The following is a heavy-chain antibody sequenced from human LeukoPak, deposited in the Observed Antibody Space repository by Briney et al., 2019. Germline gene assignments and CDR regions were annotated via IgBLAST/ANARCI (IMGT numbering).Heavy chain of an antibody. V-gene: IGHV4-59*01. Sequence: SETLSLTCAVYGGSFSGYYWSWIRQPPGKGLEWIGYIYYSGSTNYNPSLKSRVTISVDTSKNQFSLKLSSVTAADTAVYYCARVLLWFGARPHAFDIWGQGTMVTVSS. CDR1: GGSFSGYY. J-gene: IGHJ3*02. CDR2: IYYSGST. CDR3: ARVLLWFGARPHAFDI. D-gene: IGHD3-10*01.